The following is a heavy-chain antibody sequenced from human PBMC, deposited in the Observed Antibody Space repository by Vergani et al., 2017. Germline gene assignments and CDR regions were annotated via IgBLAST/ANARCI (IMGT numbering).Heavy chain of an antibody. CDR1: GGSISNTRYY. D-gene: IGHD3-3*01. V-gene: IGHV4-39*07. CDR3: AKCDLWSATMGYYFDY. Sequence: QVQLQESGPGLVKPSQTLSLTCTVSGGSISNTRYYWGWIRQPPGKGLEWIGSIYNSGSTYYNPSLKSRVTISIDTSQNQFSMQLSAVTAAETAVYYCAKCDLWSATMGYYFDYWGQGTLVTVSS. J-gene: IGHJ4*02. CDR2: IYNSGST.